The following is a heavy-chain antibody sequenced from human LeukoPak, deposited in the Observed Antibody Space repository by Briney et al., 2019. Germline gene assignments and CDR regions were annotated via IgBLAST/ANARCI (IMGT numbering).Heavy chain of an antibody. CDR3: ARRGFCSGGSCFSAPFDL. Sequence: PGESLRISCQGSGYTFTNYWITWVRQMPGKGLEWMGRIDPSDSYTKYSPSFQGHVTISADKSISTAYLQWSSLKASDTAMYYCARRGFCSGGSCFSAPFDLWGQGTLLTVSS. CDR1: GYTFTNYW. V-gene: IGHV5-10-1*01. J-gene: IGHJ4*02. D-gene: IGHD2-15*01. CDR2: IDPSDSYT.